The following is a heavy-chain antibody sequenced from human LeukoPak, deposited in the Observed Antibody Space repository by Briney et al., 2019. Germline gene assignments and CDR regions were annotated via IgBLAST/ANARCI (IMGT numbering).Heavy chain of an antibody. CDR2: INPNSGGT. V-gene: IGHV1-2*02. CDR1: GYTFTGYY. D-gene: IGHD6-13*01. CDR3: AIPRGLRQQLVSDYYYYMDV. J-gene: IGHJ6*03. Sequence: ASVKVSCKASGYTFTGYYMHWVRQAPGQGLEWMGWINPNSGGTNYAQKFQGRVTMTRDTSISTAYMELSRLRSDDTAVYYCAIPRGLRQQLVSDYYYYMDVWGKGTTVTVSS.